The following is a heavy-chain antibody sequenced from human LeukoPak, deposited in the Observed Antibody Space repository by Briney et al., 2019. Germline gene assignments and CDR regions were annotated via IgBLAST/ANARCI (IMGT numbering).Heavy chain of an antibody. V-gene: IGHV4-31*03. CDR2: IYYSGST. CDR3: ARGGYDILTGFYYYYGMDV. J-gene: IGHJ6*02. D-gene: IGHD3-9*01. CDR1: GGSISSGGYY. Sequence: SQTLSLTCTVSGGSISSGGYYWSSIRQHPGKGLEWIGYIYYSGSTYYNPSLKSRVTISVDTSKNQFSLKLSSVTAADTAVYYCARGGYDILTGFYYYYGMDVWGQGTTVTVSS.